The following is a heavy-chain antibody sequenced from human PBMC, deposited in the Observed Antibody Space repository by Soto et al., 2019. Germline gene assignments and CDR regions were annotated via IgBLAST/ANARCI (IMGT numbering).Heavy chain of an antibody. Sequence: EVQLVESGGGLVQPGRSLRLSCAASGFTFDDYAMPWVRQTPGKGLEWVSGITWNSGTIGYGGSVKGRYTISRDNGKNSSYVHMNSLRPEETALYYCADDDYGSATYGMGVWGQGTTVTVSS. CDR2: ITWNSGTI. CDR3: ADDDYGSATYGMGV. CDR1: GFTFDDYA. D-gene: IGHD3-10*01. J-gene: IGHJ6*02. V-gene: IGHV3-9*01.